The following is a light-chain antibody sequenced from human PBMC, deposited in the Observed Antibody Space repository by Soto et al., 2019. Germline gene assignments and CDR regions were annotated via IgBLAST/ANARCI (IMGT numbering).Light chain of an antibody. Sequence: EIVRTQSPATLSVSPGERATLSCRASQSVSTNLAWYQQKPGQSPRLLIYGASTRATGIPARFSGSGSETEFTRTISSLQSEDFAVYYCQQYTNWPPYAFGQGTNLEMK. CDR1: QSVSTN. CDR2: GAS. J-gene: IGKJ2*01. V-gene: IGKV3-15*01. CDR3: QQYTNWPPYA.